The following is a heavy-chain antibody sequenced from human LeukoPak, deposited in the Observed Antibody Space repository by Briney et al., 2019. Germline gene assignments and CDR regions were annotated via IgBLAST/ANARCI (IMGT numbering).Heavy chain of an antibody. V-gene: IGHV1-18*01. J-gene: IGHJ2*01. D-gene: IGHD3-16*01. CDR3: ARGGGDWYFDL. Sequence: ASVKVSCKASGGTFSSYAISWVRQAPGQGLEWMGWISPYNGNTDCAQKLQGRVTMTTDTSTSTAYMELRSLRSDDTAVYYCARGGGDWYFDLWGRGTLVTVSS. CDR1: GGTFSSYA. CDR2: ISPYNGNT.